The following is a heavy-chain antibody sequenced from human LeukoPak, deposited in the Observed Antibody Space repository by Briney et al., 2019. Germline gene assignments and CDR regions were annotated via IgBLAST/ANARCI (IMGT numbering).Heavy chain of an antibody. J-gene: IGHJ4*02. D-gene: IGHD3/OR15-3a*01. CDR1: GGSVHRSF. CDR3: GRRPAVDGPIDN. Sequence: SETLSLTCVVSGGSVHRSFWTWVRQPPGKGLEWIGRIYSSGTTDYSPSLKSRLTIAIDTSKNQFSLRLASVTAADTAVYYCGRRPAVDGPIDNWGRGILVAVPS. CDR2: IYSSGTT. V-gene: IGHV4-59*02.